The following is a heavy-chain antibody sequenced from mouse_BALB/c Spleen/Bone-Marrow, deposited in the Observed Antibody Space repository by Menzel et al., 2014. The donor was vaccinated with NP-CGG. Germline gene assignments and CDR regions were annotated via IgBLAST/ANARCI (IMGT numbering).Heavy chain of an antibody. CDR3: TRRRSLDY. CDR1: GYAFTNYW. V-gene: IGHV1-63*01. CDR2: IYPGSGNT. J-gene: IGHJ2*01. Sequence: QVQLQQSGTELVRPGTSVKISCKASGYAFTNYWLGWVKQRPGHGLEWIGDIYPGSGNTYYNEKFKGKVTLIADKSSSTAYMQLSGLTSEDSAVYFCTRRRSLDYWGQGTTLTVSS.